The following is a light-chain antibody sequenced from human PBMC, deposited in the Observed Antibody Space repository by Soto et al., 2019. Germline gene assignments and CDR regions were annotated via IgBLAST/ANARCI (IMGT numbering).Light chain of an antibody. Sequence: QSALTQPASVSGSPGQSNTLSCTGTSSDVGSYNLVSWYQQHPGKAPKLMNYEGSKRPSGVSNRFSGSKSGNTASLTISGLQAEDEADYYCCSYAGSSTSVFGTGTKVTVL. J-gene: IGLJ1*01. CDR2: EGS. CDR1: SSDVGSYNL. CDR3: CSYAGSSTSV. V-gene: IGLV2-23*01.